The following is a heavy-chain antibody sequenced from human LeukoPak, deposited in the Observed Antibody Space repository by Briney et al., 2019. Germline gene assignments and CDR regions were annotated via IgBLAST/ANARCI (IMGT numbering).Heavy chain of an antibody. CDR2: INGDGSST. Sequence: PGGSLRLSCAASGFTVSSYWMHWVRQVPGKGLVWVSHINGDGSSTYYADSVKGRFTISRDNAKNTLYLQMNSLRAEDTALYYCAVAASIYDRSDRLGYWGQGTLVT. J-gene: IGHJ4*02. V-gene: IGHV3-74*01. CDR3: AVAASIYDRSDRLGY. CDR1: GFTVSSYW. D-gene: IGHD3-22*01.